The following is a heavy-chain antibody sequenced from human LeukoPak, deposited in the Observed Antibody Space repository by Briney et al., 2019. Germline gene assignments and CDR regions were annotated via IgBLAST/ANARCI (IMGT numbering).Heavy chain of an antibody. CDR2: ISYDGSNK. Sequence: PGGSLRLSCAASGFTFSSYAMHWVRQAPGKGLEWVAVISYDGSNKYYADSVKGRFTISRDNSKNTLYLQMNSLRAEDTAVYYCASATGFGELHLFDYWGQGTLVTVSS. V-gene: IGHV3-30-3*01. D-gene: IGHD3-10*01. CDR1: GFTFSSYA. CDR3: ASATGFGELHLFDY. J-gene: IGHJ4*02.